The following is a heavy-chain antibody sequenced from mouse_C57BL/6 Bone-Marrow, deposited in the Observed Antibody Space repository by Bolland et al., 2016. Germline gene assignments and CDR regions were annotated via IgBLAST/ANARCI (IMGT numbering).Heavy chain of an antibody. CDR3: ARGPDFDY. J-gene: IGHJ2*01. Sequence: DTNYNGKFKGKATLTADKSSSTAYMQLSSLTSEDSAVYFCARGPDFDYWGQGTT. V-gene: IGHV1-82*01. CDR2: DT.